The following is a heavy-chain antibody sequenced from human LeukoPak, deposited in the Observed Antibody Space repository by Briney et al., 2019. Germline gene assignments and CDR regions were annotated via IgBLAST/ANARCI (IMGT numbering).Heavy chain of an antibody. J-gene: IGHJ4*02. Sequence: GRSLRLSCAASGFTFSSYAMHWVRQAPGKGLEWVAVISYDGSNKYYADSVKGRFTFSRDNSKNTLYLQMNSLRAEDTAVYYCAGAGGGNWDQGTLVTVSS. CDR2: ISYDGSNK. V-gene: IGHV3-30*04. CDR3: AGAGGGN. CDR1: GFTFSSYA. D-gene: IGHD3-10*01.